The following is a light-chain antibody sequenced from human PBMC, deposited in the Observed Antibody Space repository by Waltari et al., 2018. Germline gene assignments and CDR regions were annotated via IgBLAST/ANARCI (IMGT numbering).Light chain of an antibody. CDR2: EVT. CDR1: RSDIGAYNY. J-gene: IGLJ2*01. Sequence: QSALTQPPSASGSPGQSVTISCTGTRSDIGAYNYVSWYQQHPGKAPKFIMFEVTKRPSGVPDRFSGSKSGITASLTISGLQPEDEADYYCSSYACSNYLVFGGGTKLTVL. CDR3: SSYACSNYLV. V-gene: IGLV2-8*01.